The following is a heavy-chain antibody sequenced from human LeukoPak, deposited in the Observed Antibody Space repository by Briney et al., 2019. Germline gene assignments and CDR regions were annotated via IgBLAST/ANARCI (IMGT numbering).Heavy chain of an antibody. CDR1: GFTFSSYW. J-gene: IGHJ3*02. D-gene: IGHD4-23*01. Sequence: GGSLRLSCAASGFTFSSYWMTWVRQAPGKGLEWVANIKQDGSEKYYVDSVKGRFTISRDNAKNSLYLQMSSLRAEDTAVYYCARAFAGGAFDIWGQGTMVTVSS. CDR3: ARAFAGGAFDI. V-gene: IGHV3-7*01. CDR2: IKQDGSEK.